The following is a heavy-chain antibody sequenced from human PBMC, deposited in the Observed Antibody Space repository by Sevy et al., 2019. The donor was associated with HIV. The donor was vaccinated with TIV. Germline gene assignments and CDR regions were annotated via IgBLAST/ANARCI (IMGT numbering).Heavy chain of an antibody. CDR3: ARTGGYGDYGHYYYYYGMDV. CDR2: ISAYNGNT. V-gene: IGHV1-18*01. Sequence: ASVKVSCKASGYTFTSYGISWVRQAPGQGLEWMGWISAYNGNTNYAQKLQGRVTMTTDTSTSTAYMELRSLGSDDTAVYYCARTGGYGDYGHYYYYYGMDVWGQGTTVTVSS. CDR1: GYTFTSYG. J-gene: IGHJ6*02. D-gene: IGHD4-17*01.